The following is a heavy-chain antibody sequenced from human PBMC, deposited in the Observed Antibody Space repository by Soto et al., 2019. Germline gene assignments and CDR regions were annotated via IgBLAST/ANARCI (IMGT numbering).Heavy chain of an antibody. CDR3: AEGFAGSGSYYNERAFDS. D-gene: IGHD3-10*01. V-gene: IGHV3-23*01. J-gene: IGHJ4*02. Sequence: EVQLLESGGGLVQPGGSLRLSCAASGFTFSNYAISWVRQTPGKGLEWVSGMSGSGDFTYYADSVKGRFTISRDKPKNTMYLQMTSLRAEETAVYYCAEGFAGSGSYYNERAFDSWGQGTLVTVSS. CDR1: GFTFSNYA. CDR2: MSGSGDFT.